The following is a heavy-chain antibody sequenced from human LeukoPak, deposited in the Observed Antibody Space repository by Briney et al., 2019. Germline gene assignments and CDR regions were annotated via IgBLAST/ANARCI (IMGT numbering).Heavy chain of an antibody. Sequence: PSETLSLTCTVSGGSISSYYWSWIRQPPGKGLEWIGYIYYTGSTDYNPSLRSRVTISVDTSKNQFSLKLSSVTAADTAVYYCARVGSGYYMYYFDYWGQGTLVTVSS. CDR1: GGSISSYY. CDR2: IYYTGST. CDR3: ARVGSGYYMYYFDY. D-gene: IGHD3-22*01. V-gene: IGHV4-59*01. J-gene: IGHJ4*02.